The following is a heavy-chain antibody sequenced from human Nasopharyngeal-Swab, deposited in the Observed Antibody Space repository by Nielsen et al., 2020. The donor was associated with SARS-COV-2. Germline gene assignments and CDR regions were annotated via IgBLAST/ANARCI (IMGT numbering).Heavy chain of an antibody. CDR3: ARVGDYGDDYYYGMDV. D-gene: IGHD4-17*01. V-gene: IGHV3-21*01. Sequence: GESLKISCAASGFTFSSYSMNWVLQAPAKGLERGSSISRSSSYIYYADSVKGRFTLYRDNAKNSLYLQMNSLRAEDTAVYYCARVGDYGDDYYYGMDVWGQGTTVTVSS. J-gene: IGHJ6*02. CDR1: GFTFSSYS. CDR2: ISRSSSYI.